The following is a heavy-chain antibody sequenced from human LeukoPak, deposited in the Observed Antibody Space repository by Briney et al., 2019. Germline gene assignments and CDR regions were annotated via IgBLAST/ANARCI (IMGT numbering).Heavy chain of an antibody. D-gene: IGHD3-16*02. V-gene: IGHV1-69*01. Sequence: SVKVSCKASGGTFSSYAISWVRQAPGQGLEWMGGIIPIFGTANYAQKFQGRVTITADESTSTAYMELSSLRSEDTAVYYCARGDDYVWGSYRYFDYWGQGALVTVSS. CDR3: ARGDDYVWGSYRYFDY. J-gene: IGHJ4*02. CDR2: IIPIFGTA. CDR1: GGTFSSYA.